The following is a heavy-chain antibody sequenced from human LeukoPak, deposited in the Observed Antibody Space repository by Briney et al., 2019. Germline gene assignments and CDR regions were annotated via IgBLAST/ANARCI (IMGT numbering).Heavy chain of an antibody. CDR3: ARAGYCSGGSCYTGVDY. Sequence: GASVKVSCKASGYTFTGYYMHWVRQAPGQGLEWMGWINPNSGGTNYAQKFQGRVTMTRNTSISTAYMELSSLRSEDTAVYYCARAGYCSGGSCYTGVDYWGQGTLVTVSS. J-gene: IGHJ4*02. CDR2: INPNSGGT. V-gene: IGHV1-2*02. D-gene: IGHD2-15*01. CDR1: GYTFTGYY.